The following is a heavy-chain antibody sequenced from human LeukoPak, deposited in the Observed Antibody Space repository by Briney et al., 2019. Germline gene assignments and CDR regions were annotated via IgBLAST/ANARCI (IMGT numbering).Heavy chain of an antibody. CDR2: VYHTGAS. CDR3: TRVVNGGHFDY. V-gene: IGHV4-59*01. Sequence: SETLSLTCSVSGASINNYYWTWIRQPPGKGLEWIGYVYHTGASGYHPSLKSRVAMSLDTSKNQVSLNLRYVTAADTAVYFCTRVVNGGHFDYWGQGTLVTVSS. CDR1: GASINNYY. D-gene: IGHD2-8*01. J-gene: IGHJ4*02.